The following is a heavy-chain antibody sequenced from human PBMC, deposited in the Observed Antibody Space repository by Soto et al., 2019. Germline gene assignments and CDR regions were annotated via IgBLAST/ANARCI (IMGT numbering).Heavy chain of an antibody. J-gene: IGHJ5*02. CDR2: IYNIGST. Sequence: SETLSPTCTVSGGSISGYYWSWLRQPPGKGLEWIGYIYNIGSTNYNPSLRSRVTMSIDTSQEQFSLKLSSVTAADTAVYSCASGGSSNWFDPWGQGTLVTVSS. CDR3: ASGGSSNWFDP. D-gene: IGHD1-26*01. CDR1: GGSISGYY. V-gene: IGHV4-59*12.